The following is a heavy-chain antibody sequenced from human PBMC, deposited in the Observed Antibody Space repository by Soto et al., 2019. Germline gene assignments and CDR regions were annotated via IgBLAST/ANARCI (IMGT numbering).Heavy chain of an antibody. CDR1: GFTFSTYW. CDR3: ARDWGAPGRGSAFGYYYHFGMDV. V-gene: IGHV3-7*05. Sequence: EVQLVESGGGLVQPGGSLRLSCAASGFTFSTYWMNWVRQAPGKGLEWVANIKADGSEEYYVDSVKGRFTISRDNAKNSLFLDMISLRGEDTGVYYCARDWGAPGRGSAFGYYYHFGMDVWGQGTTVTVPS. D-gene: IGHD3-16*01. J-gene: IGHJ6*02. CDR2: IKADGSEE.